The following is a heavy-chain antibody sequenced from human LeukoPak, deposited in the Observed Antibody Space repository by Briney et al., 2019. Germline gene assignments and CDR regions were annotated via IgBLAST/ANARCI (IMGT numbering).Heavy chain of an antibody. Sequence: PGGSLRLSCAASGFTFDDYAMHWVRQAPGKGLEWVSGISRNSGSIGYADSVKGRFTISRDNAKNSLYLQMNSLRAEDTALYYCAKDIRGYSYGYLDYWGQGTLVTVSS. CDR2: ISRNSGSI. CDR1: GFTFDDYA. V-gene: IGHV3-9*01. D-gene: IGHD5-18*01. CDR3: AKDIRGYSYGYLDY. J-gene: IGHJ4*02.